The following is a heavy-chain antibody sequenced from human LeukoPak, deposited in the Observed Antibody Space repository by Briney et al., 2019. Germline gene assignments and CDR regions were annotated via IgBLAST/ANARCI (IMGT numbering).Heavy chain of an antibody. Sequence: PGGSLRLSCAASGFTFSRYGMHWVRQAPGNGLEWVAVIWYDGSNKYYADSVKGRFTISRDNSKNTLYLQMNSLRAEDTAVYYCARESELGSDGYNLGYWGQGTLVTVSS. CDR1: GFTFSRYG. CDR3: ARESELGSDGYNLGY. CDR2: IWYDGSNK. D-gene: IGHD5-24*01. J-gene: IGHJ4*02. V-gene: IGHV3-33*01.